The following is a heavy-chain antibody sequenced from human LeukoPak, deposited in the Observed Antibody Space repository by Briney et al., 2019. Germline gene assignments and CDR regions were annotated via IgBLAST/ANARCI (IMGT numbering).Heavy chain of an antibody. J-gene: IGHJ4*02. CDR2: ISSSGSTK. D-gene: IGHD5-18*01. V-gene: IGHV3-48*03. CDR1: GFTFSSYE. CDR3: ARGRRGYSYGNDYYFDY. Sequence: EGSLRLSCAASGFTFSSYEMNWVRQAPGKGLEWVSYISSSGSTKYYADSVKGRFTISRDNAKNSLYVQMNSLRAEDTAVYYCARGRRGYSYGNDYYFDYWGQGTLVTVSS.